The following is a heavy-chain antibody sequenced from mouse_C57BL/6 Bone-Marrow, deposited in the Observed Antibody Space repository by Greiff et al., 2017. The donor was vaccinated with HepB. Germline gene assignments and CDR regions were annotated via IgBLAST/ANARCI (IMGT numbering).Heavy chain of an antibody. Sequence: QVQLQQSGAELARPGASVKLSCKASGYTFTSYGISWVKQRTGQGLEWIGEIYPRSGNTYYNEKFKGKATLTADKSSSKAYMELRSLTSEDSAVYFCAREEDYWNYFDYWGQGTTLTVSS. D-gene: IGHD2-13*01. V-gene: IGHV1-81*01. CDR3: AREEDYWNYFDY. J-gene: IGHJ2*01. CDR1: GYTFTSYG. CDR2: IYPRSGNT.